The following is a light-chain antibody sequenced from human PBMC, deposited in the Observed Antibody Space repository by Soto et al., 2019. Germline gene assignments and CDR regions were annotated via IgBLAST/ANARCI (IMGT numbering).Light chain of an antibody. CDR1: QSISSW. CDR3: QHYNSDPWT. CDR2: DAS. Sequence: DVQMTQSPSTLSASVGDRVTITCRASQSISSWLAWYQQKPGKAPKLLIYDASSLQSGVPSRFSGSGSGTEFTLTISSLQPDDFATYYCQHYNSDPWTFGQGTKVAIK. J-gene: IGKJ1*01. V-gene: IGKV1-5*01.